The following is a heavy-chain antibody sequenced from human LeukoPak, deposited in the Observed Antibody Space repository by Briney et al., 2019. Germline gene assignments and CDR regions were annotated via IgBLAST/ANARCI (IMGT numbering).Heavy chain of an antibody. CDR3: APLEYCSGGSCYNGN. V-gene: IGHV1-2*02. CDR2: INPNSGGT. D-gene: IGHD2-15*01. Sequence: ASVKVSCKASGYTFTGYYMHWVRQAPGQGFECMGWINPNSGGTNYAQKFQGRVTMTRDTSISSAYMELSRLRSDDTAVYYCAPLEYCSGGSCYNGNWGQGTLVTVSS. CDR1: GYTFTGYY. J-gene: IGHJ4*02.